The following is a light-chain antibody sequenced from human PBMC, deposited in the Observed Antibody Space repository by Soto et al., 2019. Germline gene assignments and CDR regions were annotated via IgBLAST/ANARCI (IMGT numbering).Light chain of an antibody. CDR2: GAS. V-gene: IGKV3-15*01. Sequence: EMVMTQSPATLSVSPGERATLSCRASHSISSNLAWYQQKPGQAPRLLIYGASTRATGIPARFSGSGSGTDFTLTISSMQSEDFAVYYCQQYYNWPPWTFGQGTKVEIK. CDR3: QQYYNWPPWT. J-gene: IGKJ1*01. CDR1: HSISSN.